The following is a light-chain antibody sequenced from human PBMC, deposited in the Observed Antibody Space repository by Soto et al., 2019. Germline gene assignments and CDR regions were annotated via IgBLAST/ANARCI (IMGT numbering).Light chain of an antibody. J-gene: IGKJ5*01. V-gene: IGKV3-20*01. CDR3: QHYGASPIT. Sequence: EVVLTQSPGTLSLSPGERGTLSCRASQSVSSRLAWYQHKPGQAPRLLISGASSRATGIPDRFSGSGSGTDFTLTISRLEPEDFALYYCQHYGASPITFGQGTRLEI. CDR2: GAS. CDR1: QSVSSR.